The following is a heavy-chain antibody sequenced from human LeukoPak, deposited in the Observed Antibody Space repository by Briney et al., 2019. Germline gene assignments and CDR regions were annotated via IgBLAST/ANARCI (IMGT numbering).Heavy chain of an antibody. CDR2: ISGSGGST. CDR3: AKYTSSWYMQFHY. V-gene: IGHV3-23*01. Sequence: PGGSLRLSCAASGFTFSSYAMSWVRQAPGKGLEWVSAISGSGGSTYYADSVKGRFTISRDNSKNTLYVQMNSLRAEDTALYYCAKYTSSWYMQFHYWGQGTLVTVSS. D-gene: IGHD6-13*01. J-gene: IGHJ4*02. CDR1: GFTFSSYA.